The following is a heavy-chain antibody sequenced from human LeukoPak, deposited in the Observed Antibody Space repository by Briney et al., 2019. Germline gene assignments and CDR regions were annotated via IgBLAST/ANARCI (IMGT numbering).Heavy chain of an antibody. J-gene: IGHJ4*02. D-gene: IGHD3-9*01. CDR3: ARHFNYDILTGHYTPFDY. V-gene: IGHV4-59*04. CDR1: GGSISSYY. CDR2: IYYSGST. Sequence: SETLSLTCTVSGGSISSYYWSWIRQPPGKGREWIGYIYYSGSTYYNPSLKSRVTISVDTSKNQFFLKLSSVTAADTAVYYCARHFNYDILTGHYTPFDYWGQGTLVTVSS.